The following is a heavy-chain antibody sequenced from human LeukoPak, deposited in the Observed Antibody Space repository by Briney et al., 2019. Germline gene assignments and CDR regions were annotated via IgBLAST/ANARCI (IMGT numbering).Heavy chain of an antibody. CDR1: GFTVSSNY. J-gene: IGHJ4*02. CDR2: IYSGGST. D-gene: IGHD3-22*01. V-gene: IGHV3-53*05. Sequence: PGGSLRLSCAASGFTVSSNYMSWVRQAPGKGLEWVSVIYSGGSTYYADSVKGRFTISRDNSKNTLYLQMNSLRAEDTAVYYCARDPVTYYYDSSGPLWGQGTLVTVSS. CDR3: ARDPVTYYYDSSGPL.